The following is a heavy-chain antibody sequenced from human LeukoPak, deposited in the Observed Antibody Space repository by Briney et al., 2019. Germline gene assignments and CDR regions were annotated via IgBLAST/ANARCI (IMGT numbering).Heavy chain of an antibody. CDR2: VYHTGST. CDR3: ARVSERFDFWRGDIPFYFDF. J-gene: IGHJ4*02. Sequence: PSETLSLTCTVSNYSISSGYHWGWIRQPPGKGLDWIGSVYHTGSTYYNPSLKSRVTISVDTSKNQFSLKVTSVTAADTAIYFCARVSERFDFWRGDIPFYFDFWGRGAPVTVSS. CDR1: NYSISSGYH. D-gene: IGHD3-3*01. V-gene: IGHV4-38-2*02.